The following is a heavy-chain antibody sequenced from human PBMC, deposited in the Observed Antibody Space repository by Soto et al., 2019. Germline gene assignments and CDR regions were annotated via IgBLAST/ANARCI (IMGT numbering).Heavy chain of an antibody. J-gene: IGHJ5*02. D-gene: IGHD3-16*01. CDR2: MNPGSGDT. CDR3: ARMATFGSLNWFDP. V-gene: IGHV1-8*01. Sequence: ASVKVSCKASGYIFTNNDVSWVRQATGQGLEWMGWMNPGSGDTGYAQKFQGRVTMTRGISIATTYMELSSLRSDDTAIYYCARMATFGSLNWFDPWGQGTLVTSPQ. CDR1: GYIFTNND.